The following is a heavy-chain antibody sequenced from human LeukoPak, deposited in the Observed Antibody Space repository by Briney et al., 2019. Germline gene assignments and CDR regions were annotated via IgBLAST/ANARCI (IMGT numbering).Heavy chain of an antibody. J-gene: IGHJ4*02. D-gene: IGHD6-13*01. Sequence: VKVSCKASGGTFSSYTISWVRQAPGQGLEWMGRIIPILGIANYAQKFQGRVTITADRSTSTAYMELSSLRSEDTAVYYRARDRYSSSWYFDYWGQGTLVTVSS. CDR1: GGTFSSYT. CDR3: ARDRYSSSWYFDY. CDR2: IIPILGIA. V-gene: IGHV1-69*10.